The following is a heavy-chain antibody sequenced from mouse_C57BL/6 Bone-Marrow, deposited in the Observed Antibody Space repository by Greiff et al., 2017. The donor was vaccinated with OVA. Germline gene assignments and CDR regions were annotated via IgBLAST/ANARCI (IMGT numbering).Heavy chain of an antibody. CDR1: GYAFTNYL. V-gene: IGHV1-54*01. CDR3: AIKVLFYYGSSYGFAY. Sequence: VQLQQSGAELVRPGTSVKVSCKASGYAFTNYLIEWVKQRPGQGLEWIGVINPGSGGTNYNEKVKGKATLTADKATSTAYMQLSSLTSEDSAVYFFAIKVLFYYGSSYGFAYWGQGTLVTVSA. D-gene: IGHD1-1*01. J-gene: IGHJ3*01. CDR2: INPGSGGT.